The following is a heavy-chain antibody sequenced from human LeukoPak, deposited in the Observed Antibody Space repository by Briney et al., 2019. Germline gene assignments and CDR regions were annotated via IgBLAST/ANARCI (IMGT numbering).Heavy chain of an antibody. CDR2: IYHSGST. CDR3: ARGNDILTQGYFDY. J-gene: IGHJ4*02. D-gene: IGHD3-9*01. V-gene: IGHV4-4*02. Sequence: SETLSLTCAVSGVPISTTNWWSWVRQPPGKGLEWIGEIYHSGSTNYNPSNPSLKSRVTISVDTSKNQFSLKLSSVTAADTAVYYCARGNDILTQGYFDYWGQGTLVTVSS. CDR1: GVPISTTNW.